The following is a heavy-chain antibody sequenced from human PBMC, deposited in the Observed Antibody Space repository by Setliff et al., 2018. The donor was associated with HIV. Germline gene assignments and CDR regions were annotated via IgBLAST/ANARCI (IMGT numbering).Heavy chain of an antibody. J-gene: IGHJ5*02. V-gene: IGHV4-59*01. D-gene: IGHD3-16*01. CDR1: AYSISSHYY. Sequence: ETLSLTCAVSAYSISSHYYWTWIRQPPGKGLEWIGYFYYSGSTNYNPSLKGRVTISADTSENQSSLKLSSLTAADTAVYYCARIEGYAYGSNWFDPWGQGTQVTVSS. CDR3: ARIEGYAYGSNWFDP. CDR2: FYYSGST.